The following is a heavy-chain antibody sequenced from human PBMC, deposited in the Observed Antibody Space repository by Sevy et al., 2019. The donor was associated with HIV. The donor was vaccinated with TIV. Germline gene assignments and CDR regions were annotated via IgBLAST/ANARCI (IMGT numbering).Heavy chain of an antibody. V-gene: IGHV1-18*01. CDR3: ARRIYYDSSAYYWWFDP. D-gene: IGHD3-22*01. CDR2: ISTHNGDT. CDR1: GYTFTNYG. Sequence: ASVKVSCKASGYTFTNYGISWVRQAPGQGLEWMGWISTHNGDTNYAQKLQGRVTMTTDTSTSTASMELRSLRSDDTAVYYWARRIYYDSSAYYWWFDPWGQGTLVTVSS. J-gene: IGHJ5*02.